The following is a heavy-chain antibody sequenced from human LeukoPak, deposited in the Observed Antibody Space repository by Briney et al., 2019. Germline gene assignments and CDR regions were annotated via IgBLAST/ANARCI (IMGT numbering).Heavy chain of an antibody. V-gene: IGHV3-74*01. J-gene: IGHJ6*02. CDR1: GFTFSSYW. D-gene: IGHD2-15*01. CDR2: INSDGSST. Sequence: QPGGSLRLSCAASGFTFSSYWIHWVRQAPGKGLVWVSRINSDGSSTTYADSVKGRFTISRDNAKNTLYLQMNSLRAEDTAVYYCTRVYCSGGNCYDVYYYYYGMDVWGQGTTVTVSS. CDR3: TRVYCSGGNCYDVYYYYYGMDV.